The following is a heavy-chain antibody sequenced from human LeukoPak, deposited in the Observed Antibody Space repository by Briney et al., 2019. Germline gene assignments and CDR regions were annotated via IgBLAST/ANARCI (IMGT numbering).Heavy chain of an antibody. V-gene: IGHV1-69*06. CDR2: TIPIFGTA. CDR1: GGTFSSYA. D-gene: IGHD3-22*01. Sequence: ASVKVSCKASGGTFSSYAISWVRQAPGQGLEWMGGTIPIFGTANYAQKFQGRVTITADKSTSTAYMELSSLRSEDTAVYYCASSITMIVVESDAFDIWGQGTMVTVSS. J-gene: IGHJ3*02. CDR3: ASSITMIVVESDAFDI.